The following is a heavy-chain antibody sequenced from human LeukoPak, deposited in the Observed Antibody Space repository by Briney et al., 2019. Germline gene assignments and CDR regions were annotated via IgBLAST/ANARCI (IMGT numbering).Heavy chain of an antibody. Sequence: GGSLRLSCAASGFTVSSNYMGWVRQAPGKGLEWVGRIKSKTDGGTADYAAPVKGRFTISRDDSKNTLYLQMNSLKTEDTAVYYCTTGRGPLYYDFWSGFDYWGQGTLVTVSS. CDR3: TTGRGPLYYDFWSGFDY. CDR2: IKSKTDGGTA. D-gene: IGHD3-3*01. V-gene: IGHV3-15*01. CDR1: GFTVSSNY. J-gene: IGHJ4*02.